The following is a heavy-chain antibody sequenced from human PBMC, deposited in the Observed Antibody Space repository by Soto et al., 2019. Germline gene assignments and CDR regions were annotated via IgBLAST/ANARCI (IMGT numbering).Heavy chain of an antibody. Sequence: ASVKLSCKASGYTFTSYDINWVRQATGQGLEWMGWMNPNSGNTGYAQKFQGRVTMTRNTSISTAYMELSSLRSEDTAVYYCARAGIAVAGNDAFDIWGQGTMVTVSS. CDR2: MNPNSGNT. J-gene: IGHJ3*02. D-gene: IGHD6-19*01. CDR1: GYTFTSYD. CDR3: ARAGIAVAGNDAFDI. V-gene: IGHV1-8*01.